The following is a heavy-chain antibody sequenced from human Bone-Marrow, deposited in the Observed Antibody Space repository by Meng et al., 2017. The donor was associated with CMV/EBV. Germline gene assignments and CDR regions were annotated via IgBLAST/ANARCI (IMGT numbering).Heavy chain of an antibody. CDR1: GGSISSSSYY. V-gene: IGHV4-39*01. Sequence: GSLRLSCTVSGGSISSSSYYWGWIRQPPGKGLEWIGSIYYSGSTYYNPSPKSRVTISVDTSKNQFSLKLSSVTAADTAVYYCARQWDYDFWSGYYTQRGYFDYWGQGTLVTVSS. J-gene: IGHJ4*02. CDR2: IYYSGST. CDR3: ARQWDYDFWSGYYTQRGYFDY. D-gene: IGHD3-3*01.